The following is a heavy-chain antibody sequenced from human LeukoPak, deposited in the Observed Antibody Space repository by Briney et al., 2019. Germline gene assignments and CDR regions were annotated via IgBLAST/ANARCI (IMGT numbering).Heavy chain of an antibody. CDR2: INPSGGST. V-gene: IGHV1-46*01. D-gene: IGHD6-19*01. CDR3: ASAIAVAGVFDY. J-gene: IGHJ4*02. CDR1: GYTFTSYY. Sequence: ASVKVSCKASGYTFTSYYMHWVRQAPGQGLEWMGIINPSGGSTSYAQKFQGRVTMTRDMSTSTVYMELSSLRSEDTAVYYCASAIAVAGVFDYWGQGTLVTVSS.